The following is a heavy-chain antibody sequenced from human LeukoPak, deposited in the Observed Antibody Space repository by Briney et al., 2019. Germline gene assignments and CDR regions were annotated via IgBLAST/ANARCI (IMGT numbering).Heavy chain of an antibody. CDR2: INPSGGST. CDR3: ARIRSGWSDY. J-gene: IGHJ4*02. Sequence: ASVKVSCKASGYTFTSYYMHWVRQAPGQGLEWMGIINPSGGSTTYAQKFQGRVTMTSDMSTGTVYMELSSLRSEDTAVYYCARIRSGWSDYWGQGTLVTVSS. CDR1: GYTFTSYY. V-gene: IGHV1-46*01. D-gene: IGHD6-19*01.